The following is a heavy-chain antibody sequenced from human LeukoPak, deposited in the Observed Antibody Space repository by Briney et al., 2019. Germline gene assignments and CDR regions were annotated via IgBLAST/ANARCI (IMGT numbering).Heavy chain of an antibody. Sequence: GGSLRLSCAASGFTFSSYSMNWVRQAPGKGLEWVSSISSSSSYIYYADSVKGRFTISRDNAKNSLYLQMNSLRAEDTAVYYCARVGPFRAPPLWFDPWGQGTLVTVSS. J-gene: IGHJ5*02. CDR2: ISSSSSYI. CDR1: GFTFSSYS. V-gene: IGHV3-21*01. CDR3: ARVGPFRAPPLWFDP.